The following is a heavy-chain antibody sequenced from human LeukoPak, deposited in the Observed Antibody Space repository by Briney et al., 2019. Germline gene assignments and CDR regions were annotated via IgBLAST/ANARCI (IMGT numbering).Heavy chain of an antibody. CDR2: IYYSGST. J-gene: IGHJ4*02. V-gene: IGHV4-59*06. CDR1: GGSISSYY. D-gene: IGHD6-13*01. Sequence: PSETLSLTCTVSGGSISSYYWSWIRQPPGKGLEWIGYIYYSGSTYYNPSLKSRVTISVDTSKNQFSLKLSSVTAADTAVYYCARRDSSSSLIDYWGQGTLVTVSS. CDR3: ARRDSSSSLIDY.